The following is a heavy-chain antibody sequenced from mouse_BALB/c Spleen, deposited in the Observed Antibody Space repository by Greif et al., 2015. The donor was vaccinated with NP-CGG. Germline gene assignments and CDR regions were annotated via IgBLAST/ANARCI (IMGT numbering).Heavy chain of an antibody. D-gene: IGHD4-1*01. CDR3: ARRELGNCYFDV. CDR2: ISSGGSYT. J-gene: IGHJ1*01. Sequence: VQLQHSGGDLVKPGGSLKLSCAASGFTFSSYGMSWVRQTPDKRLEWVATISSGGSYTYYPDSVKGRFTISRDNAKNILYLQMSSLKSEDTAMYYCARRELGNCYFDVWGAGTTVTVSS. CDR1: GFTFSSYG. V-gene: IGHV5-6*01.